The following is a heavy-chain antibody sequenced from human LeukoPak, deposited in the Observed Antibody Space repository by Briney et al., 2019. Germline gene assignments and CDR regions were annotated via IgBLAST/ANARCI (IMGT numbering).Heavy chain of an antibody. J-gene: IGHJ5*02. Sequence: ASVKVSCKASGYTFTSYDINWVRQATGQGLEWMGWMNPNSGNAGYAQKFRGRVTMTRNTSISTAYMELSSLRSEDTAVYYCARRATLKNWFDPWGQGTLVTVSS. D-gene: IGHD1-26*01. CDR1: GYTFTSYD. V-gene: IGHV1-8*01. CDR2: MNPNSGNA. CDR3: ARRATLKNWFDP.